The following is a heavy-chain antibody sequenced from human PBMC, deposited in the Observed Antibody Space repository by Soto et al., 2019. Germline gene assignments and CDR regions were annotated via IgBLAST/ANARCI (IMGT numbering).Heavy chain of an antibody. Sequence: QVQLVQSGAEVKKPGASVKVSCKASGYTFTSYDINWVRQATGQGLEWMGWMNPNSGNTGYAQKFQGRVTMTRNTSISTAYMELSSLGSEDTAVYYCARQCPLAGYYMPYSFDYWGQGTLVTVSS. CDR2: MNPNSGNT. J-gene: IGHJ4*02. V-gene: IGHV1-8*01. CDR3: ARQCPLAGYYMPYSFDY. D-gene: IGHD3-9*01. CDR1: GYTFTSYD.